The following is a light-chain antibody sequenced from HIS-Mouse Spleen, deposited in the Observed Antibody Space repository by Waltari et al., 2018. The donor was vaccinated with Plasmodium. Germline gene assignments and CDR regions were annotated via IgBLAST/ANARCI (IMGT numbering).Light chain of an antibody. Sequence: QSALTQPASVSGFPGQSITISCTGTSSDVGSYNLVPWYQKHPGKAPKLMIYEGSKRPSGVSNRFSGSKSGNTASLTISGLQAEDEADYYCCSYAGSSTWVFGGGTKLTVL. CDR2: EGS. CDR1: SSDVGSYNL. CDR3: CSYAGSSTWV. V-gene: IGLV2-23*01. J-gene: IGLJ3*02.